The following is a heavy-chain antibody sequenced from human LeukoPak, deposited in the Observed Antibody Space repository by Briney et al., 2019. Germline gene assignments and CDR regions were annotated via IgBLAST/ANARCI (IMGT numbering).Heavy chain of an antibody. CDR3: ARETRLHSGSYSNDAFDI. D-gene: IGHD1-26*01. CDR1: GGSTSSYY. J-gene: IGHJ3*02. Sequence: PSETLSLTCTVSGGSTSSYYWSWIRMPPGKGLEWRGYISYSGSTDYNPSLKSRVTISLDTSKNQFSLRLSSVTAADTAVYYCARETRLHSGSYSNDAFDIWGQGTMVTVSS. V-gene: IGHV4-59*01. CDR2: ISYSGST.